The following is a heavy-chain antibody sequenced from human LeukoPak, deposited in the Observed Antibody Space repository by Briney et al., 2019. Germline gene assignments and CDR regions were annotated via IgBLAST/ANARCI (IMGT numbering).Heavy chain of an antibody. V-gene: IGHV3-30*03. CDR3: ARDPGIAAAFDAFDI. D-gene: IGHD6-13*01. CDR2: ISYDGSNK. CDR1: GFTFSSYG. J-gene: IGHJ3*02. Sequence: GGSLRLFCAASGFTFSSYGMHWVRQAPGKGLEWVAVISYDGSNKYYADSVKGRFTISRDNSKNTLYLQMNSLRAEDTAVYYCARDPGIAAAFDAFDIWGQGTMVTVSS.